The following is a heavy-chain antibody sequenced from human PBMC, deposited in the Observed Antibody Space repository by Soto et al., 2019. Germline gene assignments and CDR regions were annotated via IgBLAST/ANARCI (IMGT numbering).Heavy chain of an antibody. D-gene: IGHD3-10*01. CDR3: ARSMVRGVIRAEYFQH. CDR1: GYTFTSYA. V-gene: IGHV1-3*01. Sequence: QVQLVQSGAEVKKPGASVKVSCKASGYTFTSYAMHWVRQAPGQRLEWMGWINAGNGNTKYSQKFQGRVTITRDTSASTAYMELSSLRSEDTAVYYCARSMVRGVIRAEYFQHWGQGTLVTVSS. CDR2: INAGNGNT. J-gene: IGHJ1*01.